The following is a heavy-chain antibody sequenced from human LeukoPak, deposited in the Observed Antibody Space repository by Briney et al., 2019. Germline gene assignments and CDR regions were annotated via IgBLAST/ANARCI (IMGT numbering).Heavy chain of an antibody. J-gene: IGHJ4*02. V-gene: IGHV1-8*02. CDR1: GYTFTSYD. D-gene: IGHD3-22*01. CDR2: MNPNSGNT. Sequence: ASVKVSCKASGYTFTSYDINWVRQATGQGLEWMGWMNPNSGNTGYAQKFQGRVTMTRDTSTSTVYMELSSLRSEDTAVYYCAREDYYDSSGYHHFDYWGQGTLVTVSS. CDR3: AREDYYDSSGYHHFDY.